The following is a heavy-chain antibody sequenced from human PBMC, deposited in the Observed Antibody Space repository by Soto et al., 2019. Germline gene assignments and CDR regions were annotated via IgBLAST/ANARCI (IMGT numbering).Heavy chain of an antibody. CDR1: GFTFSSSE. Sequence: PGGSLRLSCAASGFTFSSSEMYWVRQAPGKGLEWVSYIHPGGQIIFYADSVKGRFTISRDNAKNPVYLQMNNLTAEDTAVYYCARRGSSWGQGTMVTVSS. CDR2: IHPGGQII. CDR3: ARRGSS. D-gene: IGHD2-2*01. V-gene: IGHV3-48*03. J-gene: IGHJ3*01.